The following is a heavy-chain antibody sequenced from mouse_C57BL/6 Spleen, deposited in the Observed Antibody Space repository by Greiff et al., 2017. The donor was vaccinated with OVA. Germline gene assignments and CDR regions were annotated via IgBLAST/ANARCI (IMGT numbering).Heavy chain of an antibody. CDR2: IYPSDSET. D-gene: IGHD1-1*01. J-gene: IGHJ2*01. CDR3: ARSTTVVADY. CDR1: GYTFTSYW. Sequence: VQLQQPGAELVRPGSSVKLSCKASGYTFTSYWMDWVKQRPGQGLEWIGNIYPSDSETHYNQKFKDKATLTVDKSSSTAYMQLSSLNSEDSAVYYCARSTTVVADYWGQGTTLTVSS. V-gene: IGHV1-61*01.